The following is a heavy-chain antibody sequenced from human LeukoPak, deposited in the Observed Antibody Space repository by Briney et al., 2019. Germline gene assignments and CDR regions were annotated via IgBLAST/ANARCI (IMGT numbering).Heavy chain of an antibody. CDR1: GGSISSGDYY. D-gene: IGHD5-12*01. V-gene: IGHV4-30-4*08. J-gene: IGHJ5*02. CDR3: ARDQRWSGYDSGWSWFDP. CDR2: IFYSGST. Sequence: NPSETLSLTCTVSGGSISSGDYYWSWIRQPPGKGLEWIGYIFYSGSTYYNPSLKSRLTISVDTSMNQFSLKLSSVTAADTAVYYCARDQRWSGYDSGWSWFDPWGQGTLVTVSS.